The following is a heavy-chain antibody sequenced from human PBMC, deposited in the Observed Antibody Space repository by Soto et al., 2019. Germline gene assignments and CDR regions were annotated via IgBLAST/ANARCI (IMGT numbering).Heavy chain of an antibody. V-gene: IGHV1-8*01. Sequence: ASVKVSCKASGYTFTSYDINWVRQATGQGLEWMGWMNPYSTNTGYAQKFQGRVTMTRNTSISTAYMELSSLRSEDTAVYYCARPRQRKHLAGYDAFDIWGQGTMVTVSS. D-gene: IGHD6-25*01. CDR1: GYTFTSYD. CDR2: MNPYSTNT. CDR3: ARPRQRKHLAGYDAFDI. J-gene: IGHJ3*02.